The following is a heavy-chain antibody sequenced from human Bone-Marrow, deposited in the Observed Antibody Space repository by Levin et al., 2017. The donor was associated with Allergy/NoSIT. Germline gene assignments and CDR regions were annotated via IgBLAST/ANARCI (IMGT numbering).Heavy chain of an antibody. D-gene: IGHD2-2*01. J-gene: IGHJ4*02. CDR2: IYHSGST. V-gene: IGHV4-30-4*01. Sequence: ASETLSLTCSVPGGSISSGDYYWSWIRQPPGKGLEWIGYIYHSGSTFYTLPLRSRVTISIETSKNQFSLKLRSVTAADTAVYFCAGLTSAAAISYFQVWGQGSLVTVSS. CDR3: AGLTSAAAISYFQV. CDR1: GGSISSGDYY.